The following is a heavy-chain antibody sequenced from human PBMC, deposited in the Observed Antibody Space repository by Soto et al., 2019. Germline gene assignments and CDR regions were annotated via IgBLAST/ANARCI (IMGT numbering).Heavy chain of an antibody. Sequence: QVQLVQSGAEVKKPGSSVKVSCKASGGTFSSYTISWVRQAPGQGLEWMGRIIPILGIANYAQKFQGRVTITADKSTSTAYMELSSLRSEDTAVYYCARARGRLVVVINPDDAFDIWGQGTMVTVSS. D-gene: IGHD3-22*01. CDR1: GGTFSSYT. J-gene: IGHJ3*02. V-gene: IGHV1-69*02. CDR3: ARARGRLVVVINPDDAFDI. CDR2: IIPILGIA.